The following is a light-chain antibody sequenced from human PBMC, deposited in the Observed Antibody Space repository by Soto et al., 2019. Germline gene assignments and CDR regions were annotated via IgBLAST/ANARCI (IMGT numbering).Light chain of an antibody. V-gene: IGKV3-15*01. Sequence: ETVMTQSPATLSVSPGERATLSCRASQSVSGKLAWYQQKPGQAPRLLIYGASTRATGVPARFSGSGSGTDFTLTISSLQSEDFAVYYCQQCNSWPPNTFGPGTKVDV. CDR2: GAS. CDR3: QQCNSWPPNT. J-gene: IGKJ3*01. CDR1: QSVSGK.